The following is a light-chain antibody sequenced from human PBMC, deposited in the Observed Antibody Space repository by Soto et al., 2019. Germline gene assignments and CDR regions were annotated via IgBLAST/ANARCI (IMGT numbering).Light chain of an antibody. Sequence: QPVLTQPPSVSGAPGQRVTISCTGSSSNIGAGYDVHWYQQLPGTAPKLLIYGNSNRPSGVPDRFSGSKSGTSASLAITGLQAEVEADYYCQSYDSSLSGHVVFGGGTKLTVL. CDR2: GNS. V-gene: IGLV1-40*01. CDR3: QSYDSSLSGHVV. CDR1: SSNIGAGYD. J-gene: IGLJ2*01.